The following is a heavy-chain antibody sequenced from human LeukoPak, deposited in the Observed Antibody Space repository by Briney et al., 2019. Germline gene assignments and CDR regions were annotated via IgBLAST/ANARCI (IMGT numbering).Heavy chain of an antibody. CDR2: INHSGST. V-gene: IGHV4-34*01. Sequence: SETLSLTCAVYGGSFSGYYWSWIRQPPGKGLEWIGEINHSGSTNYNPSLKSRVTISVDTSKNQFSLSLSSVTAADTAVYYCARLIYSSGWYGLFDPWGQGTLVTVSS. D-gene: IGHD6-19*01. CDR1: GGSFSGYY. CDR3: ARLIYSSGWYGLFDP. J-gene: IGHJ5*02.